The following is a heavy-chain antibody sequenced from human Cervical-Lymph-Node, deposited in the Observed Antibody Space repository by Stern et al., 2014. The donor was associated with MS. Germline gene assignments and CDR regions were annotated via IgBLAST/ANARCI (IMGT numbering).Heavy chain of an antibody. CDR1: GYRFTNNW. Sequence: EVQLVQSGAEVRKPGESLRISCEVSGYRFTNNWIGWVRQMPGKGLEWMGIIYPGDSETRDSPSFQAQVTILVDKSNSITYLQWSSLKASDTAIYYCARRGHGYMGIDYWGQGTLVTVSS. CDR2: IYPGDSET. CDR3: ARRGHGYMGIDY. V-gene: IGHV5-51*03. J-gene: IGHJ4*02. D-gene: IGHD1-1*01.